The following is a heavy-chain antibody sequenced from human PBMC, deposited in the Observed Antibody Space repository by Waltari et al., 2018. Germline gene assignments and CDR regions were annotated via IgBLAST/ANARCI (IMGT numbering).Heavy chain of an antibody. D-gene: IGHD2-2*01. CDR3: AILIVVVPAAPDYGMDV. CDR1: GYTFTGYY. Sequence: QVQLVQSGAEVKKPGASVKVSCKASGYTFTGYYMHWVRQAPGQGLEWMGWINPNSGGTNYAQKFQGRVTMTRDTSISTAYMELSRLRSDDTAVYYCAILIVVVPAAPDYGMDVWGQGTTVTVSS. V-gene: IGHV1-2*02. CDR2: INPNSGGT. J-gene: IGHJ6*02.